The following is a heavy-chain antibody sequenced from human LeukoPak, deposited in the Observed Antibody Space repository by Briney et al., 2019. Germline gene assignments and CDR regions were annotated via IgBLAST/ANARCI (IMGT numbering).Heavy chain of an antibody. CDR3: ARQGLGSSWYYFDY. V-gene: IGHV1-18*01. CDR1: GYTFTSYG. CDR2: ISAYNGNT. Sequence: ASVKVSCKASGYTFTSYGISWVRQAPGQGLEWMGWISAYNGNTNYAQKHQGRVTMTTDTSTSTAYMELRSLRSDDTAVYYCARQGLGSSWYYFDYWGQGTLVTVSS. D-gene: IGHD6-13*01. J-gene: IGHJ4*02.